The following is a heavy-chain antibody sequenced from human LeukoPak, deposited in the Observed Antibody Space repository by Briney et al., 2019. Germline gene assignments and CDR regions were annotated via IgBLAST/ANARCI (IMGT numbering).Heavy chain of an antibody. D-gene: IGHD1-26*01. CDR2: IKQDGSEK. CDR3: ARNRGKGDYPEYYYYYYMNV. V-gene: IGHV3-7*01. CDR1: GFTFSSYW. J-gene: IGHJ6*03. Sequence: GGSLRLSCAASGFTFSSYWMSWVRQAPGKGLEWVANIKQDGSEKYYVDSVKGRFTISRDNAKNSLYLQMNSLRAEDTAVYYCARNRGKGDYPEYYYYYYMNVWGKGTTVTVSS.